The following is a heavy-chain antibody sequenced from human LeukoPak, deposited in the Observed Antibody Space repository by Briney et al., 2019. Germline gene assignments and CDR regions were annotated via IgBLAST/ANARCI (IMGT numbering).Heavy chain of an antibody. CDR3: ATDLFVASSTSRPL. V-gene: IGHV1-24*01. J-gene: IGHJ4*02. CDR2: FDPEDGET. CDR1: GYTPTELS. Sequence: GASVKVSCKVSGYTPTELSMHWVRQAPGKGLEWMGGFDPEDGETIYAQKFQGRVTMTEDTSTDTAYMELSSLRSEDTAVYYCATDLFVASSTSRPLWGQGTLVTVSS. D-gene: IGHD2-2*01.